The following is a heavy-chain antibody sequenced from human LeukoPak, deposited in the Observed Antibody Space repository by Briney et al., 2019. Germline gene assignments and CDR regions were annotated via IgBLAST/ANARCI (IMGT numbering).Heavy chain of an antibody. D-gene: IGHD5-24*01. V-gene: IGHV1-69*06. Sequence: GASVKVSCKASGGTFSSYAISWVRQAPGQGLEWMGGIIPIFGTANYAQKFQGRVTITADKSTSTAYMELSSLRSEDTAVYYCATLVGRDGYNYNWFDPWGQGTLVTVSS. CDR1: GGTFSSYA. CDR2: IIPIFGTA. J-gene: IGHJ5*02. CDR3: ATLVGRDGYNYNWFDP.